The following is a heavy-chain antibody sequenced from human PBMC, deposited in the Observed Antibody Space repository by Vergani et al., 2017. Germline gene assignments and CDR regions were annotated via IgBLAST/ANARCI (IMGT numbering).Heavy chain of an antibody. D-gene: IGHD5-18*01. Sequence: QLQLQESGPGLVKPSETLSLTCTVSGGSISSSSYYWGRIRQPPGKGLEWIGSIYYSGSTYYNPSLKSRVTISVDTSTNQLSLKLSSGTAAETAVYYCARYTAMESYYYYYMDVWGKGTTVTVSS. J-gene: IGHJ6*03. CDR2: IYYSGST. V-gene: IGHV4-39*01. CDR1: GGSISSSSYY. CDR3: ARYTAMESYYYYYMDV.